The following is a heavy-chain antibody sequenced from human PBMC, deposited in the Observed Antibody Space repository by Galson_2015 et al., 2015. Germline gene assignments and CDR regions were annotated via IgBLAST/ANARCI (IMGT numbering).Heavy chain of an antibody. D-gene: IGHD2-21*02. CDR3: AKSYNTCAGDCCGNFDY. Sequence: SLRLSCAASGFAFSSYAMSWVRQAPGKGLEWVSAIRGSGADTYYADSVKGRFTTSRDNSDNILYLQMNSLRAEDTAIYYCAKSYNTCAGDCCGNFDYWGQGTLVTVSS. CDR2: IRGSGADT. CDR1: GFAFSSYA. J-gene: IGHJ4*02. V-gene: IGHV3-23*01.